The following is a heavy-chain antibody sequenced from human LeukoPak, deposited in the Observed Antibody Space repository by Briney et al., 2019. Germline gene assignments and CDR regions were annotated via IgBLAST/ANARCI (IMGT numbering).Heavy chain of an antibody. J-gene: IGHJ4*02. CDR2: ISYDGSNK. V-gene: IGHV3-30*18. CDR3: AKDLLFVTTVTNGFDY. CDR1: GLTFSSYG. Sequence: GGSLRLSCAASGLTFSSYGMHWVRQAPGKGLEWVAVISYDGSNKYYADSVKGRFTISRDNSKNTLYLQMNSLRAEDTAVYYCAKDLLFVTTVTNGFDYWGQGTLVTVSS. D-gene: IGHD4-11*01.